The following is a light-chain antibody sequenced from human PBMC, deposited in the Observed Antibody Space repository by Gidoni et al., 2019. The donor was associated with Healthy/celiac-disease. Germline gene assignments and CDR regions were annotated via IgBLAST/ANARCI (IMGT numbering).Light chain of an antibody. Sequence: SYELTQQHSVSLSPGQTASITCSGANWVGKFACWYPHKPGQSPVLVIYPDSNPPSVSPERFSGSNSGNTATLTIRGTPAMYEADYYCQAWDSSTEVFGGGTKLTV. J-gene: IGLJ2*01. CDR1: NWVGKF. CDR3: QAWDSSTEV. CDR2: PDS. V-gene: IGLV3-1*01.